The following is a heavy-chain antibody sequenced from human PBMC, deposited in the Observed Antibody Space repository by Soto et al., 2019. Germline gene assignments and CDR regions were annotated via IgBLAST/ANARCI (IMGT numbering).Heavy chain of an antibody. Sequence: PSETLSLTCAVYGGSFSGYYWSWIRQPPGKGLEWIGEINQSGSSNYNPSLKSRVTISVDTSKNQFSLKLSSVTAADTAVYYCARRYYDSSGYYNYYFDYWGQGTLVTVSS. V-gene: IGHV4-34*01. CDR2: INQSGSS. CDR3: ARRYYDSSGYYNYYFDY. J-gene: IGHJ4*02. CDR1: GGSFSGYY. D-gene: IGHD3-22*01.